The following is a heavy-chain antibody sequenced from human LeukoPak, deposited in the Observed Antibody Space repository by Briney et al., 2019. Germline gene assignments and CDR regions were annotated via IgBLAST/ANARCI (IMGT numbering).Heavy chain of an antibody. CDR1: GYSFTSFA. J-gene: IGHJ4*02. CDR3: ARVVTPTDRFDY. CDR2: IRGHNGNA. D-gene: IGHD2-15*01. Sequence: ASVKVSCKASGYSFTSFAISWVRQAPGQGLEWMGWIRGHNGNADYVQKFHGRATMTIDTSTTTAYMELRSLRSDDTAVYYCARVVTPTDRFDYWGQGTLVTVSA. V-gene: IGHV1-18*01.